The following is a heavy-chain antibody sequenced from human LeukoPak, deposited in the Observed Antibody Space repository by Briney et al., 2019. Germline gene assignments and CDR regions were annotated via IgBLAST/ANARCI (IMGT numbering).Heavy chain of an antibody. V-gene: IGHV3-48*03. CDR3: ARDFRFLDDY. Sequence: GSLRLSCAASEFTFSTYEMNWVRQAPGKGLEWVSYISSGGSTIFYADSVKGRFTISRDNAKNSLYLQMNSLRAEDTAMYYCARDFRFLDDYWGQGTLVTVSS. CDR2: ISSGGSTI. J-gene: IGHJ4*02. D-gene: IGHD3-3*01. CDR1: EFTFSTYE.